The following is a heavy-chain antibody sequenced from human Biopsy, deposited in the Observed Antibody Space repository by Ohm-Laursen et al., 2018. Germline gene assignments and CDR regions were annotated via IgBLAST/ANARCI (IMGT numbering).Heavy chain of an antibody. CDR1: GGSFSGYY. CDR3: ARGTNYYGSGRNRHWFDP. Sequence: SETLSLTCGVYGGSFSGYYCSWIRQPPGKGLEWIGEINDSGRTNYNPSLRSRVTFSVDTSKNQFSLKLSSVTAADTAVYYCARGTNYYGSGRNRHWFDPWGQGTQVIVSS. V-gene: IGHV4-34*01. D-gene: IGHD3-10*01. J-gene: IGHJ5*02. CDR2: INDSGRT.